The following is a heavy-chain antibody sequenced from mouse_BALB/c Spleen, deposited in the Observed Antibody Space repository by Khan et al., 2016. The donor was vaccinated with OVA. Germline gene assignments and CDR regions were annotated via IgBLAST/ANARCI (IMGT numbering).Heavy chain of an antibody. D-gene: IGHD1-1*01. CDR1: DYTFTSYS. V-gene: IGHV1-4*01. CDR3: ARDFHYDRSRGAMDY. J-gene: IGHJ4*01. CDR2: INPSNAYT. Sequence: QVQLQQSGAELARPGASVKMSCKASDYTFTSYSMHWIKQRPGQGLEWSGNINPSNAYTNYNQKFKDKATLTADKSSSTAYMQLSSLTSGGSAGYYCARDFHYDRSRGAMDYWGQGTSVTVSA.